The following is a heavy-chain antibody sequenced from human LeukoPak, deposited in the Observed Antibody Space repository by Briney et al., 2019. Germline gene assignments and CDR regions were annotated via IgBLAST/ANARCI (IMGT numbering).Heavy chain of an antibody. CDR3: ARDGDTYYYDSSDLFDY. CDR2: ISAYNGNT. Sequence: AASVKVSCKASGYTFTSYYMHWVRQAPGQGLEWMGWISAYNGNTNYAQKLQGRVTMTTDTSTSTAYMELRSLRSDDTAVYYCARDGDTYYYDSSDLFDYWGQGTLVTVSS. CDR1: GYTFTSYY. V-gene: IGHV1-18*04. J-gene: IGHJ4*02. D-gene: IGHD3-22*01.